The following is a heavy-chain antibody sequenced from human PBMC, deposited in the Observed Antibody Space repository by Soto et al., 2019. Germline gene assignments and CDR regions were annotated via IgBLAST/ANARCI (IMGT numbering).Heavy chain of an antibody. Sequence: SETLSLTCTVSGGSISSYYWSWIRQPPGKGLEWVGYIYYSGSTNCNPSLKSRVTMSVDTSKNQFSLKLSSVTAADTAVYYCATSTMLAIFGRLWFDPWGQGTLVTVYS. CDR1: GGSISSYY. CDR2: IYYSGST. J-gene: IGHJ5*02. CDR3: ATSTMLAIFGRLWFDP. V-gene: IGHV4-59*01. D-gene: IGHD3-10*02.